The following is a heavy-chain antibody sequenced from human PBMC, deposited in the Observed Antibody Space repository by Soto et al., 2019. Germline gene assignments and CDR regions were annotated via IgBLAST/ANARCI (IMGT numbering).Heavy chain of an antibody. CDR2: IIPIFGTA. CDR3: ARAQYSSSWYPRYGMDV. CDR1: GYTFTSYG. Sequence: SVKVSCKASGYTFTSYGISWVRQAPGQGLEWMGGIIPIFGTANYAQKFQGRVTITADESTSTAYMELSSLRSEDTAVYYCARAQYSSSWYPRYGMDVWGQGTTVTVSS. J-gene: IGHJ6*02. D-gene: IGHD6-13*01. V-gene: IGHV1-69*13.